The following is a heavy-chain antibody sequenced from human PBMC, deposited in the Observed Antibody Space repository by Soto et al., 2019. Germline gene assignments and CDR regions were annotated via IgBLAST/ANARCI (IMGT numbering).Heavy chain of an antibody. D-gene: IGHD3-16*01. V-gene: IGHV3-30*18. CDR3: AKKEPWGSSFDY. CDR2: ISYDGSEK. Sequence: QVQLVESGGGVVQPGRSLRLSCAASAFTFSTYGMHWVRQAPGKGLEWVARISYDGSEKVYADSVKGRFTISRDNSKDKPFLENNRPGAEETAVVFWAKKEPWGSSFDYWGQGTLVTVSS. J-gene: IGHJ4*02. CDR1: AFTFSTYG.